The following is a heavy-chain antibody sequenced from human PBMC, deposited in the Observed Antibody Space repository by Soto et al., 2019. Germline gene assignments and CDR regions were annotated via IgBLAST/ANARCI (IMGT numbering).Heavy chain of an antibody. D-gene: IGHD1-20*01. Sequence: QITLKESGPTLVKPTQTLTLTCTFSGFSLSTSGVGVGWIRQPPGKALEWLALIYWDDDKRYRPSLKRRLTITKDTTKNQVVLTMTNMDPVDTATYYCAHRRAVSPNYDAMDVWGQGTTVTVSS. CDR1: GFSLSTSGVG. V-gene: IGHV2-5*02. CDR3: AHRRAVSPNYDAMDV. J-gene: IGHJ6*02. CDR2: IYWDDDK.